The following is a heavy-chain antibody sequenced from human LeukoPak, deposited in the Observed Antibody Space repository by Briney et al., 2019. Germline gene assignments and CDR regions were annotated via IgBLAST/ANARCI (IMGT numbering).Heavy chain of an antibody. Sequence: SVKVSCKASGYTFTGYYMHWVRQAPGQGLDWMGWINPNSGGTNYAQKFQGRVTMTRDTSISTAYTKLSRLRSDDTAAYYCARVGYCSSTSCYNWFDPWGQGTLVTVSS. J-gene: IGHJ5*02. V-gene: IGHV1-2*02. D-gene: IGHD2-2*01. CDR1: GYTFTGYY. CDR2: INPNSGGT. CDR3: ARVGYCSSTSCYNWFDP.